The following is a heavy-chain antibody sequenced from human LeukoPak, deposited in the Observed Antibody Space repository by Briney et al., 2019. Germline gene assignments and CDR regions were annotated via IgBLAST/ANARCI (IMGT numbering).Heavy chain of an antibody. CDR3: ARDSRRYDFWSGYFSY. J-gene: IGHJ4*02. V-gene: IGHV1-46*01. CDR1: GYTFTSYY. Sequence: ASVKVSCKASGYTFTSYYTHWVRQAPGQGLEWMGIINPSGGSTSYAQKFQGRVTMTRDTSTSTVYMELSSLRSEDTAVYYCARDSRRYDFWSGYFSYWGQGTLVTVSS. D-gene: IGHD3-3*01. CDR2: INPSGGST.